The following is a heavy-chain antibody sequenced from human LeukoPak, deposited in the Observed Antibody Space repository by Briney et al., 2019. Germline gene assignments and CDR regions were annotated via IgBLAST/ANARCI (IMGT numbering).Heavy chain of an antibody. Sequence: GGSLRLSCVASGFTFSNAWMNWVRQAPGKGLEWVGRIKGNADGRTTEYAAPVRGRFTMSRDDSKNTLYLQMNSLKTEDTAVYYCTTNKKYYYDSSGPLSDYFDYWGQGTLVTVSS. D-gene: IGHD3-22*01. CDR3: TTNKKYYYDSSGPLSDYFDY. V-gene: IGHV3-15*07. CDR1: GFTFSNAW. CDR2: IKGNADGRTT. J-gene: IGHJ4*02.